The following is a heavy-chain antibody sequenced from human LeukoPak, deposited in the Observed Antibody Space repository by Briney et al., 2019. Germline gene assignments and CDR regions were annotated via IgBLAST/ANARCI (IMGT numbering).Heavy chain of an antibody. CDR2: ISAYTGKT. CDR1: GYTFSYYG. D-gene: IGHD5-18*01. V-gene: IGHV1-18*01. J-gene: IGHJ4*02. Sequence: ASVKVSCKASGYTFSYYGISWVRQAPGQGLEWVGWISAYTGKTNYAQKLQGRVTMTTDTSTSTAYMDLRSLGSDDTAVYYCAREKYTYGRGFHFDYWGQGSLVTVSS. CDR3: AREKYTYGRGFHFDY.